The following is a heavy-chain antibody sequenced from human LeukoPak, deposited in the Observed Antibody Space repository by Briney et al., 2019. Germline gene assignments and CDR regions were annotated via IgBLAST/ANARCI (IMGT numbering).Heavy chain of an antibody. CDR3: ARDYYYGSGSYYYESNYFDC. V-gene: IGHV3-30*04. CDR1: GFTFSSYA. D-gene: IGHD3-10*01. Sequence: GGSLRLSCAASGFTFSSYAMHWVRQAPGKGLEWVAVISYDGSNEYYADSVKGRFTISRDNSKNTLYLQMNSLRAEDTAVYYCARDYYYGSGSYYYESNYFDCWGQGTLATVSS. CDR2: ISYDGSNE. J-gene: IGHJ4*02.